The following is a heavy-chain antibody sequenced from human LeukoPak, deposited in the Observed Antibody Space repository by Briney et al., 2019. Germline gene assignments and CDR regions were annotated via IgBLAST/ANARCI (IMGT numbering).Heavy chain of an antibody. V-gene: IGHV1-2*02. CDR2: INPGSGAT. Sequence: ASVKVSCKASGYTFTGYYMHRVRQAPGQGLEWMGWINPGSGATNCAQRFHGRVTMTRDTSISTVYMELSRLRSDDTAVYYCARDVGEYCSSINCHASDYWGQGTLVTVSS. CDR3: ARDVGEYCSSINCHASDY. D-gene: IGHD2-2*01. CDR1: GYTFTGYY. J-gene: IGHJ4*02.